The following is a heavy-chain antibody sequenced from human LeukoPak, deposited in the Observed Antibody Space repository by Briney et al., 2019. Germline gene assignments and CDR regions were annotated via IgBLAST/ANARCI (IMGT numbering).Heavy chain of an antibody. Sequence: GGSLRLSCAASGFTFSSYGMSWVRQAPGKGLEWVSAINDSGGSTYYADSVKGRFTISRDNSKNTLYLQMNSLRAEDTAVYYCAKDFFGDYGDPPYYYYYMDVWGKGTTVTISS. D-gene: IGHD4-17*01. CDR1: GFTFSSYG. V-gene: IGHV3-23*01. CDR2: INDSGGST. J-gene: IGHJ6*03. CDR3: AKDFFGDYGDPPYYYYYMDV.